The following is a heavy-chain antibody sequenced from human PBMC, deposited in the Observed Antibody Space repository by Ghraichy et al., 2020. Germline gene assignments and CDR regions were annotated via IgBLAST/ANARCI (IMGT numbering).Heavy chain of an antibody. CDR2: ISSSGSTI. J-gene: IGHJ5*02. CDR1: GFTFSDYY. CDR3: ARAAWGDSGWFEGNWFDP. D-gene: IGHD6-19*01. V-gene: IGHV3-11*01. Sequence: GGSLRLSCAASGFTFSDYYMSWIRQAPGKGLEWVSYISSSGSTIYYADSVKGRFTISRDNAKNSLYLQMNSLRAEDTAVYYCARAAWGDSGWFEGNWFDPWGQGTLVTVSS.